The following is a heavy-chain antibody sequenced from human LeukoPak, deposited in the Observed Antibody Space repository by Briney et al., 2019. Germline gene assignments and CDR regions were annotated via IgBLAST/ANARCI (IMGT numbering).Heavy chain of an antibody. D-gene: IGHD1-26*01. CDR2: ISPYNANT. J-gene: IGHJ4*02. V-gene: IGHV1-18*01. CDR3: AKGGSGSYYYYSDY. Sequence: ASVKASCKASGYSSTSYGINWVRQAPGQGLEWMGWISPYNANTNYAQKLQGRVTMTTDTSTNTAYMELRSLRSDDTAVYYCAKGGSGSYYYYSDYWGQGTLVTVSS. CDR1: GYSSTSYG.